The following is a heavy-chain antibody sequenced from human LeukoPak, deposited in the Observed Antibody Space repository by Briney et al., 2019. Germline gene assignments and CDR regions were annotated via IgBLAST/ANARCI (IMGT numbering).Heavy chain of an antibody. V-gene: IGHV3-11*04. J-gene: IGHJ4*02. CDR3: SRLRGYSYGYADY. CDR2: ISSDGGAT. Sequence: PGGSLRLSCAASGFRFSEYYMSWIRQAPGKGLEWISYISSDGGATYYADSVKGRFTISRDNAKNSLYLQMNSLRAEDTAVYYCSRLRGYSYGYADYWGQGTLVTVSS. CDR1: GFRFSEYY. D-gene: IGHD5-18*01.